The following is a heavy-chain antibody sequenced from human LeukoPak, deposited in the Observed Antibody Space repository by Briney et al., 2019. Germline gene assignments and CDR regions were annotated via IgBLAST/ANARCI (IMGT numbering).Heavy chain of an antibody. D-gene: IGHD6-13*01. CDR3: ARLTSSIAAAGQRYYFDF. CDR2: IYYSGST. Sequence: SETLSLTCSVSGGSISDSSYYWGWIRQPPGKGLEWIGSIYYSGSTYYNPSLKSRVTISVDTSKNQLSLKLSSVTAADTDVHYCARLTSSIAAAGQRYYFDFWGQGTLVTVSS. V-gene: IGHV4-39*01. J-gene: IGHJ4*02. CDR1: GGSISDSSYY.